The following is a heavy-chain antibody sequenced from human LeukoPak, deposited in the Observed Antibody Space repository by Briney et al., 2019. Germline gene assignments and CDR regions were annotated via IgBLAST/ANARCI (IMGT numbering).Heavy chain of an antibody. Sequence: GGSLRLSCAASGFTFDDYAMHLVRQAPGKGLEWVSGISWNSGSIGYADSVKGRFTISRDNAKNSLYLQMNSLRAEDTALYYCAKDGGDGYNWDYFDYWGQGTLVTVSS. J-gene: IGHJ4*02. CDR2: ISWNSGSI. D-gene: IGHD5-24*01. CDR1: GFTFDDYA. V-gene: IGHV3-9*01. CDR3: AKDGGDGYNWDYFDY.